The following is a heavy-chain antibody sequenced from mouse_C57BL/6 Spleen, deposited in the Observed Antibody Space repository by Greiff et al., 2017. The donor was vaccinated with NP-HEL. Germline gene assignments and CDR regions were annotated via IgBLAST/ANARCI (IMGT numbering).Heavy chain of an antibody. CDR1: GYTFTSSW. CDR2: INPNSGST. D-gene: IGHD3-2*02. J-gene: IGHJ3*01. Sequence: QVQLQQPGAELVKPGASVKLSCKASGYTFTSSWMHWVKQRPGQGLEWIGMINPNSGSTTYNEKFKSKATLTVANSSSTAYMQLSSLTSDDSAVYYWARQKVQLRLLFAHWGQGTLVTVSA. CDR3: ARQKVQLRLLFAH. V-gene: IGHV1-64*01.